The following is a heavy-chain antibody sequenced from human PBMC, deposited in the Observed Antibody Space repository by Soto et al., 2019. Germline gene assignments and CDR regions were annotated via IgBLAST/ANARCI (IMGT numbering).Heavy chain of an antibody. CDR3: AIHGSTAAQFGWFDP. CDR1: GYTFTSYG. Sequence: SVKVSCKASGYTFTSYGISWVRQAPGEGLEWMGGIIPIFGTANYAQKFQGRVTITADETTSTAYMELSSLRSEDTAVYYCAIHGSTAAQFGWFDPWGQVTPVPVSS. CDR2: IIPIFGTA. D-gene: IGHD6-6*01. J-gene: IGHJ5*02. V-gene: IGHV1-69*13.